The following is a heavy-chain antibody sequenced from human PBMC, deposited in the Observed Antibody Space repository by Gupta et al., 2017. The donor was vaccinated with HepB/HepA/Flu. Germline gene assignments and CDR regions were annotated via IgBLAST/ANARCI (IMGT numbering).Heavy chain of an antibody. CDR1: GFTLSNYV. J-gene: IGHJ4*02. D-gene: IGHD6-13*01. CDR2: TSGSGDNT. Sequence: EVQLFESGGGLVQPGGSLKLSCAASGFTLSNYVMSWVLQAPGKGLEWVSGTSGSGDNTDDVDAVRGRFTISRDNAKNTLYLQMKRLRDEDTAVYYCGKYPRSYSSRIDDWGQGTMVTVSS. V-gene: IGHV3-23*01. CDR3: GKYPRSYSSRIDD.